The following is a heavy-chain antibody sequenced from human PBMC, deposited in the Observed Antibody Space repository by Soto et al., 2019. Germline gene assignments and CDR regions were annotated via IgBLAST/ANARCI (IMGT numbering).Heavy chain of an antibody. J-gene: IGHJ3*01. Sequence: EVQLVESGGGLVQPGGSLRLSCAASGFTFRTYWMHWVRQVPGMGLVWVSRINIDGSYTTYADSVNGRFTISRDNAKNTLYLQMSSLRAEDTAVYYCARGFGDYENAFDFRGQGTMVSVSS. CDR2: INIDGSYT. D-gene: IGHD4-17*01. CDR1: GFTFRTYW. V-gene: IGHV3-74*01. CDR3: ARGFGDYENAFDF.